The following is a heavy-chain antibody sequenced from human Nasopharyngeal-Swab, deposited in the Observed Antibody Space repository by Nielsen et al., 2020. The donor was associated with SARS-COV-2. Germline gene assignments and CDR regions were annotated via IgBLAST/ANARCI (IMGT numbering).Heavy chain of an antibody. Sequence: WIRQPPGKGLEWIGEINHSGSTNYNPSLKSRVTISVDTFKNQFSLKLSSVTAADTAVYYCAREGRIIQLWSGGFDPWGQGTLVTVSS. V-gene: IGHV4-34*01. CDR3: AREGRIIQLWSGGFDP. J-gene: IGHJ5*02. CDR2: INHSGST. D-gene: IGHD5-18*01.